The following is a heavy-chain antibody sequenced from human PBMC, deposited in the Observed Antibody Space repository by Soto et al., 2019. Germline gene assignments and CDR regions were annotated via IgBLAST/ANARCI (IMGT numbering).Heavy chain of an antibody. V-gene: IGHV1-69*13. J-gene: IGHJ6*02. D-gene: IGHD3-3*01. CDR3: ARPSPVLRFLEWSTYGMDV. Sequence: ASVKVSCKASGGTFSSYAISWVRQAPGQGLEWMGGIIPIFGKANYAQKFQGRVTITADESTSTAYMELSSLRSEDTAVYYCARPSPVLRFLEWSTYGMDVWGQGTTVTVSS. CDR2: IIPIFGKA. CDR1: GGTFSSYA.